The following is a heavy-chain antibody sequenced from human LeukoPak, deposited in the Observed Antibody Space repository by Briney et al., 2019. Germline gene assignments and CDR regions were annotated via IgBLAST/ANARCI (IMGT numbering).Heavy chain of an antibody. D-gene: IGHD3-10*01. CDR3: AKDAVTMVRGADY. J-gene: IGHJ4*02. V-gene: IGHV3-11*04. CDR1: GFTFSDYY. CDR2: ISSSGSTI. Sequence: GGSLRLSCAASGFTFSDYYMSWIRQAPGKGLEWVSYISSSGSTIYYADSVKGRFTISRDNAKNSLYLQMNSLRAEDTAVYYCAKDAVTMVRGADYWGQGTLVTVSS.